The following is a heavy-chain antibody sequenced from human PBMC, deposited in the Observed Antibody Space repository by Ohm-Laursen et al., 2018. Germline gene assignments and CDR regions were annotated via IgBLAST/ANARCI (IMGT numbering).Heavy chain of an antibody. Sequence: SLRLSCAASGFTFSNAWMGWVRQAPGKGLEWVGRIKSKTDGGTTDYAAPVKGRFTISRDDSKSIAYLQMNSLKTEDTAVYYCTYDDDYGDYVTAFDIWGQGTMVTVSS. J-gene: IGHJ3*02. CDR2: IKSKTDGGTT. CDR3: TYDDDYGDYVTAFDI. D-gene: IGHD4-17*01. V-gene: IGHV3-15*01. CDR1: GFTFSNAW.